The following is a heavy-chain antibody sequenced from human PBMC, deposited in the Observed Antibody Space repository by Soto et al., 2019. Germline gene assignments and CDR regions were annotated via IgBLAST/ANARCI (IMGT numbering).Heavy chain of an antibody. CDR3: ARADCNSTSCYRYYYYGMDV. Sequence: PSETLSLTCTVSGGSISSYYWSWIRQPPGKGLEWIGYIYYSGSTNYNPSLKSRVTISVDTSKNQFSLKLSSVTAADTAVYYCARADCNSTSCYRYYYYGMDVWGQGATVTVSS. CDR1: GGSISSYY. CDR2: IYYSGST. V-gene: IGHV4-59*01. J-gene: IGHJ6*02. D-gene: IGHD2-2*02.